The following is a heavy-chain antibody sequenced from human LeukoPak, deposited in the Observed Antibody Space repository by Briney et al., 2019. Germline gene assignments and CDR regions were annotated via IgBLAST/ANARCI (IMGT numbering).Heavy chain of an antibody. Sequence: AGGSLRLSCAASGFTFSSYEMNWVRQAPGKGLEWVSYISSSGSTIYYADSVKGRSTISRDNAKNSLYLQMNSLGAEDTAVYYCARAGYCSSTSCNYYYYYMDVWGKGTTVTVSS. V-gene: IGHV3-48*03. CDR1: GFTFSSYE. J-gene: IGHJ6*03. CDR2: ISSSGSTI. D-gene: IGHD2-2*01. CDR3: ARAGYCSSTSCNYYYYYMDV.